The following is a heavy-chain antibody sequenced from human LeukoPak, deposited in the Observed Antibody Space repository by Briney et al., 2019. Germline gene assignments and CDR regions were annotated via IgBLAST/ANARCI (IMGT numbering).Heavy chain of an antibody. D-gene: IGHD3-3*01. CDR1: GFTFSSYA. CDR3: ARDRSGDFWSGYSY. CDR2: ISYDGSNK. V-gene: IGHV3-30-3*01. Sequence: PGRSLRLSCAASGFTFSSYAMHWVRQAPGKGLEWVAVISYDGSNKYYADSVKGRFTISRDNSKNTLYLQMNSLRAEDTAVYYCARDRSGDFWSGYSYWGQGTLVTVSS. J-gene: IGHJ4*02.